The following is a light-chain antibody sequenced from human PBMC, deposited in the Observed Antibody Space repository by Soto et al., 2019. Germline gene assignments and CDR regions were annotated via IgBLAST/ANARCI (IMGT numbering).Light chain of an antibody. CDR3: QQYGSSPFT. CDR2: GAS. J-gene: IGKJ3*01. V-gene: IGKV3-20*01. CDR1: QSVSSSY. Sequence: ESVLTQSPGTLSMSPGERATLSCRASQSVSSSYSAWYQQKPGQAPRLLIYGASSSATGIPDRFSGSGSGTDFTLTISRLEPEEFAVYYCQQYGSSPFTFGPGTKVDIK.